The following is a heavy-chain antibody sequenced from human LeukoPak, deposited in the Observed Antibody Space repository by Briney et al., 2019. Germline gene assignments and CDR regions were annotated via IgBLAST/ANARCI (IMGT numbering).Heavy chain of an antibody. CDR1: GGSISSGGYS. CDR3: ARDRYGSGSKPSDY. J-gene: IGHJ4*02. Sequence: SETLSLTCAVSGGSISSGGYSWSWIRQPPGKGLEWIGYIYYSGSTYYNPSLKSRVTISVDTSKNQFSLKLSSVTAADTAVYYCARDRYGSGSKPSDYWGQGTLVTVSS. V-gene: IGHV4-30-4*07. CDR2: IYYSGST. D-gene: IGHD3-10*01.